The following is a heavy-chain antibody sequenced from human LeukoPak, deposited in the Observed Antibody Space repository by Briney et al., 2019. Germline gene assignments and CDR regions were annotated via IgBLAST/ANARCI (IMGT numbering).Heavy chain of an antibody. J-gene: IGHJ3*02. CDR2: IYSGGST. CDR1: GFTVSSNY. CDR3: ARDRLHRAFDI. D-gene: IGHD5-24*01. Sequence: GGSLRLSCAASGFTVSSNYMSWVRQAPGKGLEWVSVIYSGGSTYYADSVKGRFTISRDNSKNTLYLQMNSLRAEDTAVYYCARDRLHRAFDIWGQGTMVTVSS. V-gene: IGHV3-53*01.